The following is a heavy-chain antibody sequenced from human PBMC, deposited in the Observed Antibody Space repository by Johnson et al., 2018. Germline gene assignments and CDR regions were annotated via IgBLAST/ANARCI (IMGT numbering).Heavy chain of an antibody. J-gene: IGHJ3*02. CDR2: ISSSSYI. CDR1: GFTFSSYS. V-gene: IGHV3-21*01. Sequence: VQLVESGGGVVQPGRSLRLSCAASGFTFSSYSMNWVRQAPGKGLEWVSSISSSSYIYYADSVKGRFTISRDNAKNSLYLQRNRLRAEDKAVYYCAREGRGSGYYIDAFDIWGQGTMVTVSS. CDR3: AREGRGSGYYIDAFDI. D-gene: IGHD3-22*01.